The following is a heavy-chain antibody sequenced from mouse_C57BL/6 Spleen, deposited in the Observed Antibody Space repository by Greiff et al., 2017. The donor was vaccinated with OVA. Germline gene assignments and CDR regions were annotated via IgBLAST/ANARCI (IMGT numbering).Heavy chain of an antibody. CDR1: GFSLTSYA. Sequence: VKLVESGPGLVAPSQSLSLTCTVSGFSLTSYAISWVRQPPGKGLEWLGVIWTGGGTNYNSALKSRLSISNDNSKSQVFLKMKSLQTDDTARYYCARSPYYGSSPYGFDYWGQGTTLTVSS. J-gene: IGHJ2*01. D-gene: IGHD1-1*01. CDR3: ARSPYYGSSPYGFDY. CDR2: IWTGGGT. V-gene: IGHV2-9-1*01.